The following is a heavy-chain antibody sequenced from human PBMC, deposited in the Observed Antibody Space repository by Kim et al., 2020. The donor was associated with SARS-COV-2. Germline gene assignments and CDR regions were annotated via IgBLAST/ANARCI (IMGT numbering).Heavy chain of an antibody. CDR3: AKSNTNYYYYGMDV. Sequence: ADSVKGRFTISRDNSKNTLYLQMNSRRAEDTAVYYCAKSNTNYYYYGMDVWGQGTTVTLSS. J-gene: IGHJ6*02. V-gene: IGHV3-23*01.